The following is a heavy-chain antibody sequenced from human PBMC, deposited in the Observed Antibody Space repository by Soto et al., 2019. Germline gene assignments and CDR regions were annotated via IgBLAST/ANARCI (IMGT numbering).Heavy chain of an antibody. Sequence: QLQLQESGPGLVKPSETLSLTCTVSGGSISSSSYYWGWIRQSPGKGLEWIGSIYYSGSTYYNPSLKSRVTISVDTSKNQFSLKLSSVTAADTAVYYCARTLTDDYYYYYMDVWGKGTTVTVSS. CDR1: GGSISSSSYY. CDR2: IYYSGST. J-gene: IGHJ6*03. D-gene: IGHD7-27*01. CDR3: ARTLTDDYYYYYMDV. V-gene: IGHV4-39*01.